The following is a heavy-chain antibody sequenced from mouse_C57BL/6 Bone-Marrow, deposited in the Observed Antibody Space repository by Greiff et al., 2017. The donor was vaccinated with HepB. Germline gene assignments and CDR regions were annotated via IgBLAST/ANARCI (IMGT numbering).Heavy chain of an antibody. CDR2: INPGSGGT. V-gene: IGHV1-54*01. Sequence: QVQLQQSGAELVRPGTSVKVSCKASGYAFTNYLIEWVKQRPGQGLEWIGVINPGSGGTNYNEKFKGKATLTADTSSSTAYMQLSSLTSEDSAVYFCASAGHWYFDVWGTGTTVTVSS. J-gene: IGHJ1*03. D-gene: IGHD4-1*01. CDR3: ASAGHWYFDV. CDR1: GYAFTNYL.